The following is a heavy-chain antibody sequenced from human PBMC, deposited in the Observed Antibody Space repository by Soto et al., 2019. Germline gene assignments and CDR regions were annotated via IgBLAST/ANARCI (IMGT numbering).Heavy chain of an antibody. Sequence: SVKVSCKASGGTFSSYAISWVRQAPGQGLEWMGGIIPIFGTANYAQKFQGRVTITADKSTSTAYMELSSLRSEDTAVYYCAREGITIFGVGPGDNWFDPWGQGTLVTVSS. CDR1: GGTFSSYA. V-gene: IGHV1-69*06. D-gene: IGHD3-3*01. CDR2: IIPIFGTA. CDR3: AREGITIFGVGPGDNWFDP. J-gene: IGHJ5*02.